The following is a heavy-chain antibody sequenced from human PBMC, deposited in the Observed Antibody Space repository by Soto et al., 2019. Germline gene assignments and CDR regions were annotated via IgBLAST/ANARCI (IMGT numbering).Heavy chain of an antibody. J-gene: IGHJ6*03. Sequence: PGGSLRLSCAASGFTFSSYSMNWFRQAPGKGLEWVSYISSSSSTIYYADSVKGRFTISRDNAKNSLYLQMNSLRAEDTAVYYCARAGEIFGVVPKGVYYYMDVWGKGTTVTVSS. CDR2: ISSSSSTI. D-gene: IGHD3-3*01. CDR1: GFTFSSYS. CDR3: ARAGEIFGVVPKGVYYYMDV. V-gene: IGHV3-48*01.